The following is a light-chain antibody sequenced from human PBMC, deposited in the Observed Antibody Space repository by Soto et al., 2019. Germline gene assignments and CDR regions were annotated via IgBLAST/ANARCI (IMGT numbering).Light chain of an antibody. V-gene: IGLV2-8*01. CDR2: EVS. CDR3: TSYAGSNIWV. CDR1: SSDVGGYNY. J-gene: IGLJ3*02. Sequence: QSVLTQPPSASGSPGQSVTISCTGTSSDVGGYNYVSWYQQYPGKAPKLMIYEVSKRPSGVPDRFSGSKSGKPASLTVSGLQPEDEADYYCTSYAGSNIWVFGGGTKLTVL.